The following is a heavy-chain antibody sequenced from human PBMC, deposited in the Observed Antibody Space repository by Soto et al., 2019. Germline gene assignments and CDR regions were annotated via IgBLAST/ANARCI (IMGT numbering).Heavy chain of an antibody. CDR1: GGSISSSSYY. J-gene: IGHJ4*02. CDR2: IYYSGST. V-gene: IGHV4-39*01. Sequence: QLQLQESGPGLVKPSETLSLTCTVSGGSISSSSYYWGWIRQPPGKGLEWIGSIYYSGSTYYNPSLKSRVTISVDTSKNQFSLKLSSVTAADTAVYYCASYSGSYYVIFDYWGQGSLVTVSS. D-gene: IGHD1-26*01. CDR3: ASYSGSYYVIFDY.